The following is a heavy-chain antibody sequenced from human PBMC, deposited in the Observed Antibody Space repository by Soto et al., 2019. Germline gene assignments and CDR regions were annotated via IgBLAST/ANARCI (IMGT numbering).Heavy chain of an antibody. D-gene: IGHD3-3*01. CDR2: ISAYNGNT. J-gene: IGHJ6*02. CDR1: GYTFTSYG. Sequence: ASVKVSCKASGYTFTSYGISWVRQAPGQGLEWMGWISAYNGNTNYAQKLQGRVTMTTDTSTSTAYMELRSLRSDDTAVYYCARDNPDYDFWSGYYYRNYYSGMDVWGQGTTVTVSS. CDR3: ARDNPDYDFWSGYYYRNYYSGMDV. V-gene: IGHV1-18*01.